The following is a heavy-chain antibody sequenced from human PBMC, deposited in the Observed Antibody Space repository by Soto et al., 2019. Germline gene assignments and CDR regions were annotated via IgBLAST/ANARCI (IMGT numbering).Heavy chain of an antibody. V-gene: IGHV1-3*04. D-gene: IGHD6-19*01. CDR2: INTDNGNT. J-gene: IGHJ2*01. CDR1: GYTFSSCA. Sequence: QVQIVQSGAEVKKPGASVKVSCKASGYTFSSCAIHWVRQARGQRLEWLGWINTDNGNTKYSQKFQGRVTITRDTSATTVYMELSSLRSEDTAVYYCARDRAVDWYFDLWGRGTLVTVSS. CDR3: ARDRAVDWYFDL.